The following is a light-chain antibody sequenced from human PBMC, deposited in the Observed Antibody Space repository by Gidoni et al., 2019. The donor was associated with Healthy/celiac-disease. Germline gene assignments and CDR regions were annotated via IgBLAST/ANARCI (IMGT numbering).Light chain of an antibody. Sequence: SSELTQDPAVSVAFGQTVRITCQVDSLRRYYASWYQQKPGQAPVLVIYGKNNRPSGIPDRFSGSSSGNTASLTITGAQAEDEADYYCNSRDSSGNHLVFGGGTKLTVL. J-gene: IGLJ2*01. CDR1: SLRRYY. V-gene: IGLV3-19*01. CDR3: NSRDSSGNHLV. CDR2: GKN.